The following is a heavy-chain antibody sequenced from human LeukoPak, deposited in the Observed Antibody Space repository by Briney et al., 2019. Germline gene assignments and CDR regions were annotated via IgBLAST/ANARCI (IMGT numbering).Heavy chain of an antibody. CDR2: ISAYNGNT. Sequence: ASVKVSCKASGYTFTSYYMHWVRQAPGQGLEWMGWISAYNGNTNYAQKLQGRVTMTTDTSTSTAYMELRSLRSDDTAVYYCAMGDMGPFDYWGQGTLVAVSS. V-gene: IGHV1-18*04. CDR1: GYTFTSYY. D-gene: IGHD1-26*01. J-gene: IGHJ4*02. CDR3: AMGDMGPFDY.